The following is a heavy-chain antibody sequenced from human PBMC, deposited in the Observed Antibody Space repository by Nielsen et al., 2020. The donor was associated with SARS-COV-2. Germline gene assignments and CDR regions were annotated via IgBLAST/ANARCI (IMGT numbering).Heavy chain of an antibody. CDR2: VYYGGNT. CDR3: ARGDGLGSFFDY. Sequence: SETLSLTCTVSGASISSTSHYWGWIRQPPGKGLEWIGSVYYGGNTYYNPSLKSRVTIPVDPSKSQFSLKLSSVTAADAAVYYCARGDGLGSFFDYWGQGTLVTVSS. V-gene: IGHV4-39*07. J-gene: IGHJ4*02. D-gene: IGHD3-16*01. CDR1: GASISSTSHY.